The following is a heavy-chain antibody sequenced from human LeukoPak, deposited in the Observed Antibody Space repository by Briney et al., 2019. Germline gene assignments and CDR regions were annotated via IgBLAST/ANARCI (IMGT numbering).Heavy chain of an antibody. CDR2: IYYSGST. CDR1: GGSISSSSYY. Sequence: PSETLSLTCTVSGGSISSSSYYWGWIRQPPGKGLEWIGSIYYSGSTYYNPSLKSRVTISVDTSKNQFSLKLSSVTAADTAVYYCARHVSPPYYDILTGYRGHFDYWGQGTLVTVSS. D-gene: IGHD3-9*01. CDR3: ARHVSPPYYDILTGYRGHFDY. J-gene: IGHJ4*02. V-gene: IGHV4-39*01.